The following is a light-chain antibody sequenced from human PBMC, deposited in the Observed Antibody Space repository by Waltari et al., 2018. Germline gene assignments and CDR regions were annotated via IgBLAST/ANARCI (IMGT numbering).Light chain of an antibody. CDR3: SSYTSSTIYV. CDR2: DVS. V-gene: IGLV2-14*01. Sequence: QSALTQPASVSGSPGQSITISCTATSSALGGYHYVPWYQQHPGKAPKLMIYDVSNRPSGVSNRFSGSKSGNTASLTISGLQPEDEADYYCSSYTSSTIYVFGTGTKVTVL. J-gene: IGLJ1*01. CDR1: SSALGGYHY.